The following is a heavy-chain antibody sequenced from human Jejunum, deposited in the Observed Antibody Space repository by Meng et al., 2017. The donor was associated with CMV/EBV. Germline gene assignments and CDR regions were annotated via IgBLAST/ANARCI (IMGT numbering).Heavy chain of an antibody. Sequence: CKASGYNFPSYGIPWVRQAPGQGPEWMGWISPYNGNSNYAQKVKDRLTMTTDTSTSTAYMELRSLRSDDTAIYYCARSEGWYYRYFDYWGQGTLVTVSS. D-gene: IGHD6-19*01. CDR1: GYNFPSYG. J-gene: IGHJ4*02. CDR3: ARSEGWYYRYFDY. V-gene: IGHV1-18*01. CDR2: ISPYNGNS.